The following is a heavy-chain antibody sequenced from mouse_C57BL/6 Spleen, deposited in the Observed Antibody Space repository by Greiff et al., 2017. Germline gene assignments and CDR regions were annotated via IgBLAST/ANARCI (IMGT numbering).Heavy chain of an antibody. CDR1: GFNIKDDY. CDR3: ITTVVARGDY. D-gene: IGHD1-1*01. J-gene: IGHJ2*01. CDR2: IDPENGDT. Sequence: EVQLQQSGAELVRPGASVKLSCTASGFNIKDDYMHWVKQRPEQGLEWIGWIDPENGDTEYASKFQGKATITADTSSNTAYLQLSSLTSEDTAVYYCITTVVARGDYWGQGTTLTVAS. V-gene: IGHV14-4*01.